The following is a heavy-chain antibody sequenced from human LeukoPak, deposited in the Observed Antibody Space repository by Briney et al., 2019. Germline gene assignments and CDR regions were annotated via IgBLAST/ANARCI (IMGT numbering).Heavy chain of an antibody. CDR2: IKSKTDGVTI. V-gene: IGHV3-15*01. J-gene: IGHJ4*02. CDR1: GFTFNNAW. Sequence: GGSLRLXCAASGFTFNNAWMSWVRQAPGKRLEWVGRIKSKTDGVTIEYAAPVKGRFTISRDDLKNTLYLQMNSLKTEDTAVYYCTTYRFPPRATTLDYWGQGTLVTVSS. D-gene: IGHD1-26*01. CDR3: TTYRFPPRATTLDY.